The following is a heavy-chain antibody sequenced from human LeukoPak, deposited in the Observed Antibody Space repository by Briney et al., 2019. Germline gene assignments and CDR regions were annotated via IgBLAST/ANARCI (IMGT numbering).Heavy chain of an antibody. CDR2: IYYSGST. D-gene: IGHD3-10*01. CDR1: GGSISSSSYY. J-gene: IGHJ5*02. Sequence: PSETLSLTCTVSGGSISSSSYYWGWIRQPPGKGLEWIGSIYYSGSTNYNPSLKSRVTISVDTSKNQFSLKLSSVTAADTAVYYCARAGSTYYYGSGSYPSNWFDPWGQGTLVTVSS. CDR3: ARAGSTYYYGSGSYPSNWFDP. V-gene: IGHV4-39*07.